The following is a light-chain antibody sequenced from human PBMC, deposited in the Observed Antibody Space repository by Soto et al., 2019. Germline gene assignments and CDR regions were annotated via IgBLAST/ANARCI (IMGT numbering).Light chain of an antibody. CDR3: SSYTISSTVV. CDR2: DVN. CDR1: SRDVGAYNY. J-gene: IGLJ2*01. V-gene: IGLV2-14*03. Sequence: QSVLTQPASVFGSPGQSITISCTGTSRDVGAYNYVSWYQQYPGRAPKLIIYDVNNRPSGDSNRFSGSKSGNMASLTISGLQAEDEADYYCSSYTISSTVVFGGGTKLTVL.